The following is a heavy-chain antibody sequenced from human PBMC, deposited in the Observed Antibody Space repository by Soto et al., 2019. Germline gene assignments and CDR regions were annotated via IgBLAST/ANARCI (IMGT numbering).Heavy chain of an antibody. D-gene: IGHD6-6*01. CDR3: ARDGPTSPARPGYYYGMDV. Sequence: QVQLVQSGAEVKKPGSSVKVSCKASGGTFSSYAISWVRQAPGQGLEWMGGIIPIFGTANYAQKSQGRVTITADESTSTAYMELSSLRSEDTAVYYCARDGPTSPARPGYYYGMDVWGQGTTVTVSS. J-gene: IGHJ6*02. V-gene: IGHV1-69*01. CDR2: IIPIFGTA. CDR1: GGTFSSYA.